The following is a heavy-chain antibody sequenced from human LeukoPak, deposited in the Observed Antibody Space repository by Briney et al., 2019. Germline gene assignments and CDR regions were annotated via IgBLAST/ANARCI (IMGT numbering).Heavy chain of an antibody. CDR1: GYTFTGYY. J-gene: IGHJ6*02. CDR2: LNPSGGSS. Sequence: GASVKVSCKASGYTFTGYYMHWVRQAPGQGLEWMGILNPSGGSSSYAQKFQGRATLTRATSTSTVYMELSSLRSEDTAVYYCASVFKHGMDVWGQGTTVIVSS. V-gene: IGHV1-46*01. CDR3: ASVFKHGMDV.